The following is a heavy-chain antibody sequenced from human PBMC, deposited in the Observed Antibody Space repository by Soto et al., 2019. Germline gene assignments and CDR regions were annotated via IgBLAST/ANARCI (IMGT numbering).Heavy chain of an antibody. CDR1: GFTFSTYA. Sequence: EVQLLESGGGLVQPGGSLRLSCAASGFTFSTYAMNWVRQAPGNGLEWVSAISGSGGSIHYADSVKGRFTISSDKSKNTLYMQMTSLRDEDTAVYHCVKGYWKGDVWGQGTTVTVSS. V-gene: IGHV3-23*01. CDR2: ISGSGGSI. J-gene: IGHJ6*02. CDR3: VKGYWKGDV. D-gene: IGHD1-1*01.